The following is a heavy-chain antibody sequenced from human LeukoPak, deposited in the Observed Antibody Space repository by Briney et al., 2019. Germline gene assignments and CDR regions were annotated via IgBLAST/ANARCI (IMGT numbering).Heavy chain of an antibody. CDR3: ATRGLTTGTTYYYYGMDV. J-gene: IGHJ6*02. CDR1: GYTLTELS. Sequence: GASVKVSCKVSGYTLTELSMHWVRQAPGKGLEWMGGFDPEDGETIYAQKFQGRVTMTGDTSTDTAYMELSSLRSEDTAVYYCATRGLTTGTTYYYYGMDVWGQGTTVTVSS. CDR2: FDPEDGET. D-gene: IGHD1-1*01. V-gene: IGHV1-24*01.